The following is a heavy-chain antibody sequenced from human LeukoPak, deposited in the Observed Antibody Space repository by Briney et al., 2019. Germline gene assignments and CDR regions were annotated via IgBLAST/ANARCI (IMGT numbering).Heavy chain of an antibody. D-gene: IGHD3-22*01. V-gene: IGHV3-23*01. Sequence: GGSLTLSCAVSGITLSNYGMSWVRQAPGKGLEWVAGISGSGGSTNYADSVKGRFTISRDNPKNTLSLQMKSLRAEDTAVYFCAKRGVVIRVILVGFHKEAYYFDSWGQGALVTVSS. CDR3: AKRGVVIRVILVGFHKEAYYFDS. J-gene: IGHJ4*02. CDR2: ISGSGGST. CDR1: GITLSNYG.